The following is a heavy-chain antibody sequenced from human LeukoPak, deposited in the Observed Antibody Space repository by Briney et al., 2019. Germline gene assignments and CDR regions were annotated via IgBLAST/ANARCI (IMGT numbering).Heavy chain of an antibody. D-gene: IGHD6-19*01. CDR2: ISGDGGST. J-gene: IGHJ4*02. CDR3: ARDPDSSGWSSFEY. Sequence: GGSLRLSCAASGFTFDDYAMHWVRQAPGKGLEWVSLISGDGGSTYYADSVKGRFTISRDNSKNSLYLQMNSLRAEDTAVYYCARDPDSSGWSSFEYWGQGTLVTVSS. V-gene: IGHV3-43*02. CDR1: GFTFDDYA.